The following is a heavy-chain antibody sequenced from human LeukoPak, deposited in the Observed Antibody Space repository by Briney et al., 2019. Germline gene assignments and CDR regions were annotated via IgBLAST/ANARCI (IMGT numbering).Heavy chain of an antibody. V-gene: IGHV6-1*01. D-gene: IGHD5-24*01. CDR2: TFYRSKWSN. J-gene: IGHJ4*02. CDR1: GDSVSNNRVA. CDR3: ARNRLWLQSDFDY. Sequence: SQTLSLTCAISGDSVSNNRVAWNWIRQFPSRGLEWLGRTFYRSKWSNDYAVSVKSRITINPDTSKNQFSLHLNSVTPEDTAVYYCARNRLWLQSDFDYWGQGTLVTVSS.